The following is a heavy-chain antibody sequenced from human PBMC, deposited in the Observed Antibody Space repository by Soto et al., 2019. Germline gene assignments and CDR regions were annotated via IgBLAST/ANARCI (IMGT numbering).Heavy chain of an antibody. Sequence: PGGSLRLSCAASGFTFSSYAMHWVRQAPGKGLEYVSAISSNGGSTYYANSVKGRFTISRDNSKNTLYLQMGSLRAEDMAVYYCARFLETAFDYWGQGTLVTVSS. CDR3: ARFLETAFDY. J-gene: IGHJ4*02. V-gene: IGHV3-64*01. CDR1: GFTFSSYA. CDR2: ISSNGGST.